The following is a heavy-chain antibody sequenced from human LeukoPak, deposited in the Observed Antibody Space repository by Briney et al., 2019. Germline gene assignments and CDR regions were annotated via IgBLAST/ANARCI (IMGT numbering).Heavy chain of an antibody. V-gene: IGHV4-61*08. CDR1: GGSISDAAYY. CDR3: ARVNFDILTGYWFDP. D-gene: IGHD3-9*01. Sequence: SETLSLTCTVSGGSISDAAYYWSWIRQHPGEGLEWIGYIYYSGSTNYNPSLKSRVTISVDTSKNQFSLKLSSVTAADTAVYYCARVNFDILTGYWFDPWGQGTLVTVSS. CDR2: IYYSGST. J-gene: IGHJ5*02.